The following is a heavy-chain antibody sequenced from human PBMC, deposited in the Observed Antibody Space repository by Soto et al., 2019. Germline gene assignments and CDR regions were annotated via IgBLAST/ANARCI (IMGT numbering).Heavy chain of an antibody. J-gene: IGHJ4*02. D-gene: IGHD6-13*01. Sequence: GGSLRLPCAASGFTFSSYGINWVRQAPGKGLEWVSGISGSGDSTHYADSVKGRFTISRDNSKNTLYLQMNSLRAEDTAVYYCAKQAPYSNSWYEIDHWGQGTLVTVSS. V-gene: IGHV3-23*01. CDR1: GFTFSSYG. CDR3: AKQAPYSNSWYEIDH. CDR2: ISGSGDST.